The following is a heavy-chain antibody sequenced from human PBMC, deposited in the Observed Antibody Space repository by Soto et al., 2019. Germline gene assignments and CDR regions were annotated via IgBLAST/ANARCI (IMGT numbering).Heavy chain of an antibody. Sequence: QVQLVESGGGVVQPGRSLRLSCAASGFTFSSYAMHWVRQAPGKGLEWVAVISYDGSNKYYADSVKGRFTISRDNSKNTLYLQMNSLRAEDTAVYYCARVAVEMATIHVFDYWGQGTLVTLSS. CDR2: ISYDGSNK. J-gene: IGHJ4*02. D-gene: IGHD5-12*01. V-gene: IGHV3-30-3*01. CDR1: GFTFSSYA. CDR3: ARVAVEMATIHVFDY.